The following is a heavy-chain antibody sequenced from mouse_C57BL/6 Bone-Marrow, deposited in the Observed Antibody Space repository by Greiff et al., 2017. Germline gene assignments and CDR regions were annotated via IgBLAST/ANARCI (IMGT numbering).Heavy chain of an antibody. D-gene: IGHD2-3*01. V-gene: IGHV14-4*01. Sequence: VQLQQSGAELVRPGASVKLSCTASGFNIKDDYMHWVKQRPEQGLEWIGWIDPENGDTEYASKFQGKATITADTSSNTAYLQLSSLPSEDTAVYYCTVDGYYPFAYWGQGTLVTVSA. CDR1: GFNIKDDY. CDR3: TVDGYYPFAY. CDR2: IDPENGDT. J-gene: IGHJ3*01.